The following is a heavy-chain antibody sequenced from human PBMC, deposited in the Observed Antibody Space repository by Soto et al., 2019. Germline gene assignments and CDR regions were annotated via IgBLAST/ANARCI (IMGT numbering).Heavy chain of an antibody. D-gene: IGHD3-3*01. V-gene: IGHV6-1*01. J-gene: IGHJ6*02. CDR3: ARDGITIFGVVPDNYGMDV. Sequence: PSQTLSLTCAISGDSVSSNSAAWNWIRQSPSRGLEWLGRTYYRSKWYNDYAVSVKSRITINPDTSKNQFSLQLNSVTPEDTAVYYCARDGITIFGVVPDNYGMDVWGQVTMVTVSS. CDR2: TYYRSKWYN. CDR1: GDSVSSNSAA.